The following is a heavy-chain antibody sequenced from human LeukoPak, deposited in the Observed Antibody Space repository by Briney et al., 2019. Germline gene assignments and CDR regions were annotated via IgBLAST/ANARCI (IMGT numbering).Heavy chain of an antibody. Sequence: GGSLRLSCAASGFTFSTYAIHWVRQAPGKGLEWVALISYDGNNEYYADSVKGRFTTSRDNSKNTLYLQMNSLRAEDTAVYYCAKPDGPDYWGQGTLVTVSS. J-gene: IGHJ4*02. D-gene: IGHD1-14*01. CDR2: ISYDGNNE. CDR1: GFTFSTYA. CDR3: AKPDGPDY. V-gene: IGHV3-30-3*02.